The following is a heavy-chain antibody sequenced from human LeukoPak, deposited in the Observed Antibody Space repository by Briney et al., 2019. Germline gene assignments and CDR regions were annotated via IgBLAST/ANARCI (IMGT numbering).Heavy chain of an antibody. CDR3: ARARGYYDSSGYIY. V-gene: IGHV3-30*04. Sequence: GGSLRLSCAASGFTFSSYAMHWVRQAPGKGLEWVAVISYDGSNKYYADSVKGRFTISRDNSKNTLYLQMNSLRAEDTAVYYCARARGYYDSSGYIYWGQGTLATVSS. CDR1: GFTFSSYA. J-gene: IGHJ4*02. D-gene: IGHD3-22*01. CDR2: ISYDGSNK.